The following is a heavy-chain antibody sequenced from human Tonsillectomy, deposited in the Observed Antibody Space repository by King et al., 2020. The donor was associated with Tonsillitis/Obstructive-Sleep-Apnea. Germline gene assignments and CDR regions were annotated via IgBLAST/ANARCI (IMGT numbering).Heavy chain of an antibody. J-gene: IGHJ4*01. Sequence: EVQLVESGGAFVQPGWSLKLSCEASGFSVTTTYMSWVRQAPGRGLEWVSVIYSAGARFYADSVKGRFTISIDSSKNTLYLQMNSLRLEDTAIYYCARGGILNLQGGQGTLVTVSS. CDR3: ARGGILNLQ. D-gene: IGHD3-9*01. CDR2: IYSAGAR. V-gene: IGHV3-53*04. CDR1: GFSVTTTY.